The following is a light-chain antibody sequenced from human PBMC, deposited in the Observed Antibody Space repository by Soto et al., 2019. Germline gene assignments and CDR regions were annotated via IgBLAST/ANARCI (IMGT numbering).Light chain of an antibody. CDR3: QSYDRSLRGYV. J-gene: IGLJ1*01. Sequence: QSVVTQPPSVSGAPGQRVTISCTGTSSNIGAGYDVHWYQHLPGTAPKLLIYGNTIRPSGVPDRFSGSKSGTSASLAITGLQAEHEADYYCQSYDRSLRGYVFGTGTQLTVL. CDR2: GNT. CDR1: SSNIGAGYD. V-gene: IGLV1-40*01.